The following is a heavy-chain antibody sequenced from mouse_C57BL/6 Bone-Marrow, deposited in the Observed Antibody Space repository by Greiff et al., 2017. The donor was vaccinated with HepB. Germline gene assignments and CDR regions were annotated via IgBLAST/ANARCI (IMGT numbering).Heavy chain of an antibody. CDR3: TDNWDYAMDY. D-gene: IGHD4-1*01. Sequence: EVKLQESGGGLVQPGGSMKLSCVASGFTFSNYWMNWVRQSPEKGLEWVAQIRLKSDNYATHYAESVKGRFTISRDDSKSSVYLQMNNLRAEDTGIYYCTDNWDYAMDYWGQGTSVTVSS. CDR1: GFTFSNYW. CDR2: IRLKSDNYAT. J-gene: IGHJ4*01. V-gene: IGHV6-3*01.